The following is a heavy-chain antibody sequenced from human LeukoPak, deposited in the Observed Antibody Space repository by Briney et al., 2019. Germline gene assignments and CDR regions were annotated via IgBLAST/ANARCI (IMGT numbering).Heavy chain of an antibody. CDR3: ARPKAGFSSTDAFDI. J-gene: IGHJ3*02. D-gene: IGHD2-2*01. V-gene: IGHV4-34*01. Sequence: GSLRLSCAASGFTFSSYWMSWVRQAPGKGLEWIGEINHSGSTNYNPSLKSRLTISVDTSKNQFSLKLSSVTAADTAVYYCARPKAGFSSTDAFDIWGQGTMVTVSS. CDR2: INHSGST. CDR1: GFTFSSYW.